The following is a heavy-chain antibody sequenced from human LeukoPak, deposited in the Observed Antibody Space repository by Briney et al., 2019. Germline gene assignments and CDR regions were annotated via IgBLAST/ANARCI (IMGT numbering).Heavy chain of an antibody. V-gene: IGHV1-24*01. J-gene: IGHJ4*02. Sequence: ASVKVSCKVSGYTLTELSMHWVRQAPGKGLEGMGGFDPEDGETIYAQKFQGRVTMTEDTSTDTAYMELSSLRSEDTAVYYCATFSGYSTVFDYWGQGTLVTVSS. D-gene: IGHD3-22*01. CDR1: GYTLTELS. CDR3: ATFSGYSTVFDY. CDR2: FDPEDGET.